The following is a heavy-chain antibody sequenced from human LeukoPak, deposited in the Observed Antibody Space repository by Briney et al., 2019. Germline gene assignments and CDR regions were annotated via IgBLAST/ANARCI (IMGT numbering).Heavy chain of an antibody. J-gene: IGHJ4*02. Sequence: PSETLSLTCAVYGGSFSGYYWTWFRQCPGKGLEWIGEINHGGSTKYHPTLKSRVATSVGTSKKQFYLKRSSVTAADTAVYYCARGGLSSNYFDYWGQGTLVTVSS. D-gene: IGHD4-11*01. CDR3: ARGGLSSNYFDY. CDR1: GGSFSGYY. V-gene: IGHV4-34*01. CDR2: INHGGST.